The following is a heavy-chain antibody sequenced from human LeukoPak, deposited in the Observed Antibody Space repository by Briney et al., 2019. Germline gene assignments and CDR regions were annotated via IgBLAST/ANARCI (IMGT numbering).Heavy chain of an antibody. D-gene: IGHD2-2*01. CDR1: GGSFGGYY. J-gene: IGHJ4*02. CDR2: INHSGST. CDR3: ARGGYCSSTSCYRSLGKNYFDY. Sequence: PSETLSLTCAVYGGSFGGYYWSWIRQPPGKGLEWIGEINHSGSTNYNPSLKSRVTISVDTSKNQFSLKLSSVTAADTAVYYCARGGYCSSTSCYRSLGKNYFDYWGQGTLVTVSS. V-gene: IGHV4-34*01.